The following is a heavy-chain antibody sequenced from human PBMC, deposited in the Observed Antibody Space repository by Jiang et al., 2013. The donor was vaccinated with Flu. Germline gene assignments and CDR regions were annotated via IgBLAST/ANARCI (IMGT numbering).Heavy chain of an antibody. CDR2: SAPTMVT. D-gene: IGHD3-3*01. Sequence: EWMGVESAPTMVTQTNAQKLQGRVTMTTDTSTSTAYMELRSLRSDDTAVYYCARGLIFGVVKGKYYYYGMDVWGKGTTVTVSS. V-gene: IGHV1-18*01. CDR3: ARGLIFGVVKGKYYYYGMDV. J-gene: IGHJ6*04.